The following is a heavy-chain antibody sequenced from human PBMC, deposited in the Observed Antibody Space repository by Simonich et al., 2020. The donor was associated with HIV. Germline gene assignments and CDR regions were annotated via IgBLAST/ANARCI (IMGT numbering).Heavy chain of an antibody. J-gene: IGHJ4*02. D-gene: IGHD3-16*01. Sequence: QVQLVESGGGVVQPGRSLRLSCAASGFTFSSYAMNWVRQAPGMGLEGVAVISYDGSNKYYADSVKGRFTNSRDNSKNTLYLQMNSLRAEDTAVYYCASGGSISSVWADDYWGQGTLVTVSS. CDR1: GFTFSSYA. CDR3: ASGGSISSVWADDY. CDR2: ISYDGSNK. V-gene: IGHV3-30*07.